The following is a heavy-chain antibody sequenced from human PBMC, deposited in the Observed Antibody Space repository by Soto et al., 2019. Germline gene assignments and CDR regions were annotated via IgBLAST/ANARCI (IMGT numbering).Heavy chain of an antibody. CDR1: GFTFTNYW. V-gene: IGHV3-7*01. CDR3: ARDEVGNGVGV. Sequence: PGGSLRLSCVASGFTFTNYWMRWGRQAPGKGLEWVANIKADGSEKRYVDSVKARFTISRDNAKNSVYLQMSSLRVEDTALYYCARDEVGNGVGVWGQGTTVTVSS. J-gene: IGHJ6*02. CDR2: IKADGSEK.